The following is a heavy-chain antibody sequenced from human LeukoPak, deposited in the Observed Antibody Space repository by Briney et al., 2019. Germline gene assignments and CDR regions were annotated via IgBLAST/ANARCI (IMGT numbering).Heavy chain of an antibody. CDR1: GGTFSSYT. V-gene: IGHV1-69*05. D-gene: IGHD7-27*01. Sequence: SVKVSCKASGGTFSSYTISWVRQAPGQGLEWMGRIIPIFGTANYAQKFQGRVTITTDESTSTAYMELSSLRSEDTAVYYCARGVLRWGSEYYYYMDVWGKGTTVTVSS. CDR2: IIPIFGTA. CDR3: ARGVLRWGSEYYYYMDV. J-gene: IGHJ6*03.